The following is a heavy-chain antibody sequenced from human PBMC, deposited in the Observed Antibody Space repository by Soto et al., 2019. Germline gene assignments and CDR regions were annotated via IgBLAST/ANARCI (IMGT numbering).Heavy chain of an antibody. Sequence: PGGSLRLSCAASGFTFTDYYMSCIRQAPEKGLEWVSFISSSGGGSIYYADSVKGRFTISRDNAKNSLYLQMNSLRAEDTAVYYCAKRLAFDIWGQGTMVTVSS. CDR3: AKRLAFDI. D-gene: IGHD6-25*01. J-gene: IGHJ3*02. V-gene: IGHV3-11*01. CDR1: GFTFTDYY. CDR2: ISSSGGGSI.